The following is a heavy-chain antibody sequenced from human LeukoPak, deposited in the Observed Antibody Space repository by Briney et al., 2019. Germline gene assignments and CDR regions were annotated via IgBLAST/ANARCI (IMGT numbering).Heavy chain of an antibody. Sequence: GGSLRLSCAASGFTFSSYEMNWVRQAPGKGLEWVANIKQDGSEKYYVDSVKGRFTISRDNAKNSLYLQMNSLRAEDTAVYYCARGEFGYYDSSDTFDYWGQGTLVTVSS. J-gene: IGHJ4*02. CDR1: GFTFSSYE. D-gene: IGHD3-22*01. CDR3: ARGEFGYYDSSDTFDY. V-gene: IGHV3-7*01. CDR2: IKQDGSEK.